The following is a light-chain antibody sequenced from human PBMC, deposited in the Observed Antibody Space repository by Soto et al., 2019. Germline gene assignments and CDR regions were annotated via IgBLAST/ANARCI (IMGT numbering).Light chain of an antibody. CDR2: GAS. J-gene: IGKJ3*01. CDR1: QSVSSSY. CDR3: QQYDTSPLFT. Sequence: EIVWTQSPGTLALSPGERTTLSCRASQSVSSSYLAWYQQKPGQAPRLLIYGASSRATGIPDRFTGSGSGTDFTLTISRLEPEDFAVYYCQQYDTSPLFTSGPGTKVDI. V-gene: IGKV3-20*01.